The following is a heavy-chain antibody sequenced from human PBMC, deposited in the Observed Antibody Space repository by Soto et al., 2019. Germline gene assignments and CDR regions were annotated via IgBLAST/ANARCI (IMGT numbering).Heavy chain of an antibody. CDR2: INPNSGGT. V-gene: IGHV1-2*02. Sequence: ASVKVSCKASGYTFTGYYMHWVRQAPGQGLEWMGWINPNSGGTNYAQKFQGRVTMTRDTSISTAYMELSRLRSDDTAVYYCARDLILELREDYYGMDVWGQGTTVTVSS. CDR3: ARDLILELREDYYGMDV. CDR1: GYTFTGYY. J-gene: IGHJ6*02. D-gene: IGHD1-7*01.